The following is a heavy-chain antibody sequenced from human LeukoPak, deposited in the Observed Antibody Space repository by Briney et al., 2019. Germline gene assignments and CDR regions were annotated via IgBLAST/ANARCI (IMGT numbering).Heavy chain of an antibody. J-gene: IGHJ4*02. Sequence: GGSLRLSCAGSGFIFNNYAMHWVRQPPGKGLEWVSGISWNSGSIDYADSVKGRFAISRDNAKNSLYLQMNSLRVEDTAFYYCAKDNRRHYTSGPNPDSLHWGQGALVAVSS. D-gene: IGHD6-19*01. CDR2: ISWNSGSI. CDR3: AKDNRRHYTSGPNPDSLH. V-gene: IGHV3-9*01. CDR1: GFIFNNYA.